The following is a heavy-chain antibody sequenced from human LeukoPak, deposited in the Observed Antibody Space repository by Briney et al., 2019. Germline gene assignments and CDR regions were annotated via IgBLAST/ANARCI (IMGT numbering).Heavy chain of an antibody. J-gene: IGHJ5*02. CDR3: ARDRVVPAAIPRRWFDP. Sequence: SETLSLTCTVSGGSISSSSYYWGWISQPPGKGLEWIGSIYYSGSTYYNPSLKSRVTISVDTSKNQFSLKLSSVTAADTAVYYCARDRVVPAAIPRRWFDPWGQGTLVTVSS. CDR2: IYYSGST. D-gene: IGHD2-2*01. CDR1: GGSISSSSYY. V-gene: IGHV4-39*07.